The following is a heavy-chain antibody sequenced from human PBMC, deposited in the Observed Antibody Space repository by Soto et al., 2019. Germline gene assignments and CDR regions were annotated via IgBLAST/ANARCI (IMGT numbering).Heavy chain of an antibody. Sequence: HPGGSLRLSCAASGFTVSSNYMSWVRQAPGKGLEWVSVIYSGGSTYYADSVKGRFTISRDNSKNTLYLQMNSLRAEDTAVYYCARDHDSSSSRYYYYGMDVWGQGTTVTVSS. CDR3: ARDHDSSSSRYYYYGMDV. CDR1: GFTVSSNY. V-gene: IGHV3-53*01. CDR2: IYSGGST. D-gene: IGHD6-6*01. J-gene: IGHJ6*02.